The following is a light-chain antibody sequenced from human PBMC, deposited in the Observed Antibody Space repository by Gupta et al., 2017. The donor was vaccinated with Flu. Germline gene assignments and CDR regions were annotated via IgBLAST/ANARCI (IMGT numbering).Light chain of an antibody. Sequence: AIQMTQSPSSLSASVGDRVTITCRASQGIRNDLGWYQQKPGKAPKLLISGASTLQSGVPSRFSGSGSGTDFTLTISSLQPEDFATYYCRQDDNSPWTFGQGTKVEIK. V-gene: IGKV1-6*01. J-gene: IGKJ1*01. CDR1: QGIRND. CDR2: GAS. CDR3: RQDDNSPWT.